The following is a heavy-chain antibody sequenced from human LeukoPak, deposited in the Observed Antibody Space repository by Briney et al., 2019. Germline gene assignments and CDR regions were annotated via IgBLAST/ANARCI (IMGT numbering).Heavy chain of an antibody. J-gene: IGHJ4*02. V-gene: IGHV3-7*01. CDR2: IKQDGSEK. Sequence: PGGSLRLSCAASGFTFSSYWMSWVRQAPGKGLEWVANIKQDGSEKYYVDSVKGRFTISRDNAKNSLYLQMNSLRAEDTAVYYCARGPPYSTIRRFDNWGQGTLVTVSS. D-gene: IGHD4-11*01. CDR1: GFTFSSYW. CDR3: ARGPPYSTIRRFDN.